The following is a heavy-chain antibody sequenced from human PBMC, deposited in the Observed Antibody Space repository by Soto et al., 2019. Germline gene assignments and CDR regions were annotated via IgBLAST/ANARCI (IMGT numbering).Heavy chain of an antibody. J-gene: IGHJ5*02. V-gene: IGHV4-39*01. CDR1: GGSISSSSYY. D-gene: IGHD3-10*01. CDR3: ARHRYYGSGSQENWFDP. Sequence: SETLSLTCTVSGGSISSSSYYWGWIRQPPGKGLEWIGSIYYSGSTYYNPSLKSRVTISVDTSKNQFSLKLSSVTAADTAVYYCARHRYYGSGSQENWFDPWGRGTLVTVSS. CDR2: IYYSGST.